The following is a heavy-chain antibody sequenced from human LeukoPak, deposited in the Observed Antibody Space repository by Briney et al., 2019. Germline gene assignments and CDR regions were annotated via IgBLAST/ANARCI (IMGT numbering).Heavy chain of an antibody. CDR2: ISYDGSNK. CDR1: GFTFSSYG. J-gene: IGHJ4*02. D-gene: IGHD3-16*01. Sequence: PGGSLRLSCAASGFTFSSYGMHWVRQAPGKGLEWVAVISYDGSNKYYADSVKGRFTISRDNSKNTLYLQMNSLRAEDTAVYYCAKPFGGGWVDYWGQGTLVTVSS. V-gene: IGHV3-30*18. CDR3: AKPFGGGWVDY.